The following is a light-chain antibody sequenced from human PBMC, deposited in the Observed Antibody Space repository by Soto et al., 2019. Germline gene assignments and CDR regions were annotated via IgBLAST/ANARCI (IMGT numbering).Light chain of an antibody. CDR2: DAS. CDR1: QSVSSY. Sequence: EIVLTQSPATLSLSPGERATLSCRASQSVSSYLAWYQQKPGQAPRLLIYDASNRATGIPARFSGSGSGTDFTLTISSLEPEDFAVYYWQQRINWPPTWTFGQGTKVEIK. CDR3: QQRINWPPTWT. J-gene: IGKJ1*01. V-gene: IGKV3-11*01.